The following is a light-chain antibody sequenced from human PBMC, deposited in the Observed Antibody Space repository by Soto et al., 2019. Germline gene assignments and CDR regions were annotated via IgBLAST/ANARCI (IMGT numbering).Light chain of an antibody. V-gene: IGKV3D-15*01. CDR1: QSVSSRF. CDR2: GAS. J-gene: IGKJ5*01. Sequence: EIVLTQSPGTLSLCPGERATLSCRAIQSVSSRFLAWYQQKPGQAPRLLMYGASSRATGIPARFSGSGSGTEFTLTISSLQSEDFAVYYCQQYHNWPPITFGQGTRLEI. CDR3: QQYHNWPPIT.